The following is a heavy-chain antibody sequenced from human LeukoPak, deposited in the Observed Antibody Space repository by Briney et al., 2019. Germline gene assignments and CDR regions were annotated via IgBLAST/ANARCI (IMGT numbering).Heavy chain of an antibody. Sequence: SETLSLTCTVSGGSISSYCWSWIRQPPGKGLEWIGYIYYSGSTNYNPSLKSRITISVDTSKNQFSLKRRSVTAADTAVYYCARGGEGAFDIWGQGTMVTVSS. V-gene: IGHV4-59*01. J-gene: IGHJ3*02. CDR2: IYYSGST. CDR1: GGSISSYC. CDR3: ARGGEGAFDI.